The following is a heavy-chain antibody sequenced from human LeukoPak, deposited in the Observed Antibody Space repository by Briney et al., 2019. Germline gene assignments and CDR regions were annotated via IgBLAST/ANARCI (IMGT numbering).Heavy chain of an antibody. V-gene: IGHV1-18*01. CDR3: ARDVLGATCGFDF. Sequence: ASVKVSCKASGYPFTRNGISWVRQAPGQGIEWMGWIGADSANTKYTQKLQGRVTMTADTSTTTVYMELRSLRSDDTALYYCARDVLGATCGFDFWGQGTLVTVSS. J-gene: IGHJ4*02. D-gene: IGHD1-26*01. CDR2: IGADSANT. CDR1: GYPFTRNG.